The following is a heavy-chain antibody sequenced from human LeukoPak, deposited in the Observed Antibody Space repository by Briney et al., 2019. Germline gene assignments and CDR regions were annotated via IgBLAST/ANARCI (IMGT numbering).Heavy chain of an antibody. Sequence: SETLSLTCTVSGRSISSHYWSWIRQPPGKGLDWIGYVYNSGSTNYNPSLTSRVTISVDTSKNQFSLNLSSVTAADTAVYYCARPRTAISGAYYYYYMDVWGKGTTVTVSS. D-gene: IGHD5-18*01. CDR2: VYNSGST. CDR1: GRSISSHY. J-gene: IGHJ6*03. V-gene: IGHV4-59*08. CDR3: ARPRTAISGAYYYYYMDV.